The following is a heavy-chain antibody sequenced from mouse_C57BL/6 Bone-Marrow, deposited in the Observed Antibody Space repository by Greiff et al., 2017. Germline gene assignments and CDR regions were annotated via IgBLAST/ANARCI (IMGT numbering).Heavy chain of an antibody. V-gene: IGHV5-2*01. CDR3: STPDGNDPDGY. D-gene: IGHD2-2*01. CDR1: EYEFPSHD. CDR2: INSDGGST. Sequence: EVQRVESGGGLVQPGESLKLSCESNEYEFPSHDMSWVRKTPEKRLELVAAINSDGGSTYYPDTMERRFSISRDNTKKTLYLQMSSLRSEDTALYYCSTPDGNDPDGYWGQGTTLTVSS. J-gene: IGHJ2*01.